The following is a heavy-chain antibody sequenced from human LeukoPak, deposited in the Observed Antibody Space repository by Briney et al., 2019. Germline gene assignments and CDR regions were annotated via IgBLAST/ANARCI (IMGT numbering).Heavy chain of an antibody. CDR1: GFTFSSYA. D-gene: IGHD2-2*01. Sequence: GRSLRLSCAASGFTFSSYALHWVRQAPGKGLEWVAVISYDGTIKHYADSVKGRFTISRDNSKSTLYLQMNSLRAEDTAVYYCARVSVGYQQEYCFNYWGQGTLVTVSS. CDR3: ARVSVGYQQEYCFNY. J-gene: IGHJ4*02. CDR2: ISYDGTIK. V-gene: IGHV3-30-3*01.